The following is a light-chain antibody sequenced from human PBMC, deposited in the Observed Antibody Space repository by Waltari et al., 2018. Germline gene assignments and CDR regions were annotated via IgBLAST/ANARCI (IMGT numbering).Light chain of an antibody. CDR1: SLPNKN. J-gene: IGLJ1*01. CDR2: KDT. Sequence: SYELTQTPSVSVSPGQTARIPCSGVSLPNKNAYWYQQKPGQAPVVVIYKDTQRPSGIPARFSGSTSGTTVTLTISGVQAEDEADYYCQSADTSGNYVFGPGTKVTVV. V-gene: IGLV3-25*03. CDR3: QSADTSGNYV.